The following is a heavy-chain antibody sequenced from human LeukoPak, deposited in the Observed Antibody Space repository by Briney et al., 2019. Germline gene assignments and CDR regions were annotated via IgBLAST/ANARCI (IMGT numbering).Heavy chain of an antibody. CDR1: GFTFDDYA. CDR2: ISWNSGSI. J-gene: IGHJ6*02. D-gene: IGHD6-6*01. V-gene: IGHV3-9*01. CDR3: AKDNSSSYYYYYGMDV. Sequence: GGSLRLSCAASGFTFDDYAMHWVRQAPGKGLEWVSGISWNSGSIGYADSVKGRFTISRDNAKNSLYLQMNSLRAEDTALYYCAKDNSSSYYYYYGMDVWGQGTTVTVSS.